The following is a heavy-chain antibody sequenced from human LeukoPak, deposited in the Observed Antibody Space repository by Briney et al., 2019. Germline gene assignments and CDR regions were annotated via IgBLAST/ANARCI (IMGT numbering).Heavy chain of an antibody. J-gene: IGHJ4*02. V-gene: IGHV4-59*01. Sequence: PSETLSLTCTVSGASISSYFWSCIRQPPGKGLEWIGYIYYRGSTNYNPSLKSRVTISVDTSKNQFSLKLSSVTAADTAVYYCARDWGSSGGLGVGYWGQGALVTVSS. CDR1: GASISSYF. CDR2: IYYRGST. CDR3: ARDWGSSGGLGVGY. D-gene: IGHD6-19*01.